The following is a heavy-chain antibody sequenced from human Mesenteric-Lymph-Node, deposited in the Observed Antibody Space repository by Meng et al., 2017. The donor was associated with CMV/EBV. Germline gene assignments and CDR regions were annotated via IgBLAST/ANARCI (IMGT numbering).Heavy chain of an antibody. D-gene: IGHD2-15*01. CDR3: ARHAPPEDY. J-gene: IGHJ4*02. Sequence: GESLKISCAASGFTFSDYYMSWIRQAPGKGLEWVSYISSSGSTIYYADSVKGRFTISRDNAKNSLYLQMNSLRVDDSAVYYCARHAPPEDYWGQGTLVTVSS. CDR2: ISSSGSTI. CDR1: GFTFSDYY. V-gene: IGHV3-11*04.